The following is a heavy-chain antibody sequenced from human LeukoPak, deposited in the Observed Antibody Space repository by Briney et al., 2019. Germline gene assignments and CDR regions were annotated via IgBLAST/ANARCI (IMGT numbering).Heavy chain of an antibody. CDR2: ISSSGSDK. V-gene: IGHV3-48*03. J-gene: IGHJ4*02. CDR3: AKDSVGVAGPDY. CDR1: GFPFSDHE. D-gene: IGHD6-19*01. Sequence: GGSLRLSCAASGFPFSDHEMNWVRQAPGKGLEWVSYISSSGSDKYYPDSVKGRFTISRDNSKNTLYLQMNSLRAEDTAVYYCAKDSVGVAGPDYWGQGTLVTVSS.